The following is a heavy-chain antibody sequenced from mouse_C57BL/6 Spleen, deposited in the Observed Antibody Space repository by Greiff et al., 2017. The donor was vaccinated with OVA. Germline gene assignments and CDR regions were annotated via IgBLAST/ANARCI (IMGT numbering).Heavy chain of an antibody. CDR3: ARHEDVYYGNYGYFDY. D-gene: IGHD2-1*01. CDR2: FYPGSGSI. Sequence: QVQLQQSGAELVKPGASVKLSCKASGYTFTEYTIHWVKQRSGQGLERIGWFYPGSGSIKYNEKFKDKATLTADKSSSTVYMELSRLTSEDSAVSFCARHEDVYYGNYGYFDYWGQGTTLTVSS. J-gene: IGHJ2*01. V-gene: IGHV1-62-2*01. CDR1: GYTFTEYT.